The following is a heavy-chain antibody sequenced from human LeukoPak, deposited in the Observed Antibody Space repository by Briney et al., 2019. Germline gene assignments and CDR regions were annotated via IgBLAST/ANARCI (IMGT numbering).Heavy chain of an antibody. CDR2: IYSGGTT. D-gene: IGHD4-17*01. J-gene: IGHJ4*02. V-gene: IGHV3-66*04. CDR3: ARQSSATTTFDS. CDR1: GFTFSGYA. Sequence: GGSLRLSCAASGFTFSGYAMSWVRQAPGKGLEWVTAIYSGGTTYYADSVKGRFTISRDNSQNTVYLQMDSLRVEDTAVYFCARQSSATTTFDSWGQGTLVTVSS.